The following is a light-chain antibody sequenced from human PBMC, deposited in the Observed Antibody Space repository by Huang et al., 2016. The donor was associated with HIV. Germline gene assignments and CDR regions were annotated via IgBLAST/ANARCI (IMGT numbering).Light chain of an antibody. CDR1: QSVRSS. CDR3: QQYNNWPPWT. CDR2: GAS. Sequence: EIVMTQSPATLSVSPGERATLSCRASQSVRSSLAWYQQKPGQAPRRLIYGASTRATGIPARFSGSGSGTEFTLTISSLQSEDFAVYYCQQYNNWPPWTFGQGTKVEIK. J-gene: IGKJ1*01. V-gene: IGKV3-15*01.